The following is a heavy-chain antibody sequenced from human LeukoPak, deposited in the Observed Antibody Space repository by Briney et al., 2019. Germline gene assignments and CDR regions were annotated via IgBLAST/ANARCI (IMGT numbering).Heavy chain of an antibody. CDR1: GFTFSSYA. CDR2: ISGSGGST. V-gene: IGHV3-23*01. D-gene: IGHD2-2*01. Sequence: GGSLRLSCAASGFTFSSYAMSWVRQAPGKGLEWVSAISGSGGSTYYADSVKGRFTISRDNSKNSLYLQMNSLRAEDTALYYCAKAVGCSSTSCYYYYYYYMDVWGKGTTVTVSS. CDR3: AKAVGCSSTSCYYYYYYYMDV. J-gene: IGHJ6*03.